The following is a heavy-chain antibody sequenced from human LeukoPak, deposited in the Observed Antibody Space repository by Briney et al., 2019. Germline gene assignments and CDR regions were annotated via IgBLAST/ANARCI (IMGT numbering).Heavy chain of an antibody. D-gene: IGHD6-6*01. CDR2: IYSGGST. J-gene: IGHJ4*02. Sequence: GGSLRLSCAASGFTVSSNYMSWVRQAPGKGLEWVSVIYSGGSTYYADSVKGRITISRDNSKNTLYLQMNSLRVEDTAVYYCARAEQLLLDYWGQETLVTVSS. CDR3: ARAEQLLLDY. V-gene: IGHV3-66*02. CDR1: GFTVSSNY.